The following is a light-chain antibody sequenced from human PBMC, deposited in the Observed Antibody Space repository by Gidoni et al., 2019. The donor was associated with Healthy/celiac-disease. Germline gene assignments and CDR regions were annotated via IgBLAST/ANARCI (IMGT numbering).Light chain of an antibody. J-gene: IGKJ4*01. CDR2: DAS. CDR3: QQYDNLPLT. Sequence: DIQMTKSPSSLSASVGDRVTITCKASQDISNYLNWYQQKPGKAPKLLIYDASNLETGVPSRFSGSGSGTDFTFTISSLQPEDIATYYCQQYDNLPLTFXGXTKVEIK. CDR1: QDISNY. V-gene: IGKV1-33*01.